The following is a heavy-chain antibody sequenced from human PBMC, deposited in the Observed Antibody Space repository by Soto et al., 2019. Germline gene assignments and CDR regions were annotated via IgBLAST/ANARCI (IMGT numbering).Heavy chain of an antibody. CDR2: VSANGDYT. CDR3: VRSTAWRQAVIYKYRLDV. CDR1: GFSLRDHW. V-gene: IGHV3-11*06. J-gene: IGHJ6*02. Sequence: QVQLVESGGGLVKPGGSLRLSCTGSGFSLRDHWMAWIRQAPGKGLECVSYVSANGDYTTYEDTVKGRFNISRDYAKHSVWLQISSLRVEDTGVYYCVRSTAWRQAVIYKYRLDVWGLGTTVTVSS. D-gene: IGHD3-16*02.